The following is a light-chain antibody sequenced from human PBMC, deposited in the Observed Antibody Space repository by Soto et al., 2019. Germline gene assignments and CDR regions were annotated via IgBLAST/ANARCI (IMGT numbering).Light chain of an antibody. CDR2: AAF. J-gene: IGKJ5*01. CDR1: QNINNN. CDR3: QQYESWYPIT. V-gene: IGKV3-15*01. Sequence: EIVLTQSPATLSVSPGETATLSCRASQNINNNLVWYQQRPGQAPRLLMSAAFARAPGIPARFSGSGSGAEFTLTISSLQSEDFAVYYCQQYESWYPITFGQGKRLEI.